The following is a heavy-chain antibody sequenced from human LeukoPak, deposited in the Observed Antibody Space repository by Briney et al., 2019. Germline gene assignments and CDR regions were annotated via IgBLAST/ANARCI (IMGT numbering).Heavy chain of an antibody. V-gene: IGHV1-2*02. CDR3: ARVKQYQLLAFDP. J-gene: IGHJ5*02. CDR2: INPNSGGT. Sequence: GASVKVSCKASGDNFTGYYMHWVRQAPGQGLEWMGWINPNSGGTNYAQKFQGRVTMTRDTSISTAYMELSRLRSDDTAVYYCARVKQYQLLAFDPWGQGTLVTVSS. D-gene: IGHD2-2*01. CDR1: GDNFTGYY.